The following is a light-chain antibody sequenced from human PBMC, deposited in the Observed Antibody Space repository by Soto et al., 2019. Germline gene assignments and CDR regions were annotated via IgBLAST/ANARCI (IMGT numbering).Light chain of an antibody. J-gene: IGKJ5*01. V-gene: IGKV3-11*01. CDR2: XAY. Sequence: IVLTQSPAALSLSPGESVTLSCRASQNFSVYFAWYGGKPGQAPRLLIXXAYXRATGIPARFSGSGSGTDFTLTISSLEPEDFAVEYCQQRNNWPPGSTFGQGTRLEIK. CDR1: QNFSVY. CDR3: QQRNNWPPGST.